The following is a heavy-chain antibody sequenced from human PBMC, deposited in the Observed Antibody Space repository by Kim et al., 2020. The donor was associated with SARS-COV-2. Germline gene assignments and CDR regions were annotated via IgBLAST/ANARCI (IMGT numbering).Heavy chain of an antibody. D-gene: IGHD3-10*01. CDR3: ASVLLWFGDYYFDY. J-gene: IGHJ4*02. CDR1: GGSISSYY. V-gene: IGHV4-59*13. CDR2: IYYSGST. Sequence: SETLSLTCTVSGGSISSYYWSWIRQPPGKGLEWIGYIYYSGSTNYNPSLKSRVTISVDTSKNQFSLKLSSVTAADTAVYHCASVLLWFGDYYFDYWGQGTLVTVSS.